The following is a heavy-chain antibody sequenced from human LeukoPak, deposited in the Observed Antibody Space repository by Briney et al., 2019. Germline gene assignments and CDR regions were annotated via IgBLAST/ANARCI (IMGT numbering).Heavy chain of an antibody. Sequence: GGSLRLSCAASGFTFSSYWMSWVRQAPGKGLEWVANIKQDGSEKYYVDSVKGRFTISRDNAKNSLYLQMNSLRAEDTAVYYCARAGNDEYYYYYMDVWGKGTTVTVSS. CDR1: GFTFSSYW. CDR2: IKQDGSEK. J-gene: IGHJ6*03. V-gene: IGHV3-7*01. D-gene: IGHD1-1*01. CDR3: ARAGNDEYYYYYMDV.